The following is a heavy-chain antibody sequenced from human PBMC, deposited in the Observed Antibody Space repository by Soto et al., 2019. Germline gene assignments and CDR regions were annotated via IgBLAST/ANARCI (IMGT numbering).Heavy chain of an antibody. CDR3: ARNYYDSSGLDY. D-gene: IGHD3-22*01. V-gene: IGHV1-2*04. Sequence: VASVKVSCKASGYTFTGYYMHWVRQAPGQGLEWMGWINPNSGGTNYAQKFQGWVTMTRDTSISTAYMELSRLRSDDTAVYYCARNYYDSSGLDYWGQGTLVTVSS. CDR2: INPNSGGT. CDR1: GYTFTGYY. J-gene: IGHJ4*02.